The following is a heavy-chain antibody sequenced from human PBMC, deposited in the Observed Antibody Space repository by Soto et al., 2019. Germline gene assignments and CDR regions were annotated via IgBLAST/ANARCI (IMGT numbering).Heavy chain of an antibody. CDR3: AKREGQAWSRDHFYYYAMEV. D-gene: IGHD3-3*01. J-gene: IGHJ6*02. CDR2: IYPGDSDT. Sequence: GESLNISCKGSGYSFTSYWIGWVRQMPGKGLEWMGIIYPGDSDTRYSPSFQGQVTISRDNSKNTLYLQLSSLRPDDTGVYYCAKREGQAWSRDHFYYYAMEVWGRGTTVTVS. CDR1: GYSFTSYW. V-gene: IGHV5-51*01.